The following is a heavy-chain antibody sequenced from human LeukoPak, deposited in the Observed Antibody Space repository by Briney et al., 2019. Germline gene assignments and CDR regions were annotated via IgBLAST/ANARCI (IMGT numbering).Heavy chain of an antibody. Sequence: PGGSLRLSCEASGFRFSYFWMSWVRQAPGKGLEWVANINEDGSQKCYVDSVKGRFTISRDNTKKLVFLQMNSLRVEDTAVYYCARDEVGGYYFEWGQGNLVNVSS. CDR2: INEDGSQK. J-gene: IGHJ4*02. CDR1: GFRFSYFW. D-gene: IGHD3-3*01. CDR3: ARDEVGGYYFE. V-gene: IGHV3-7*01.